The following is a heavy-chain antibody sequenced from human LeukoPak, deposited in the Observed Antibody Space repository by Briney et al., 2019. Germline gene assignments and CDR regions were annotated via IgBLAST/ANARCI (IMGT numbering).Heavy chain of an antibody. CDR3: ARRGELLRLGAFDI. CDR1: GGSISSYY. CDR2: IYYRGST. Sequence: PSETLSLTCTVSGGSISSYYWSWIRQPPGKGLEWIAYIYYRGSTNYNPSLKSRVTISVDTSKNQFSLKLSSVTAADTAVYYCARRGELLRLGAFDIWGQGTMVTVSS. V-gene: IGHV4-59*12. D-gene: IGHD3-10*01. J-gene: IGHJ3*02.